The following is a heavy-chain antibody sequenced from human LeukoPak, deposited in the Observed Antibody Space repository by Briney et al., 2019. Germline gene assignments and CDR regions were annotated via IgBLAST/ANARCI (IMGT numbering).Heavy chain of an antibody. CDR1: GFTFSSYA. CDR3: ARDRQGDYFDY. Sequence: GGSLRLSCAASGFTFSSYAMSWVRQAPGKGLEWVSAISGSGGSTYYADSVKGRFTISRDNAKNSLYLQMSSLRAEDTAVYYCARDRQGDYFDYWGQGTLVTVSS. CDR2: ISGSGGST. J-gene: IGHJ4*02. D-gene: IGHD3-16*01. V-gene: IGHV3-23*01.